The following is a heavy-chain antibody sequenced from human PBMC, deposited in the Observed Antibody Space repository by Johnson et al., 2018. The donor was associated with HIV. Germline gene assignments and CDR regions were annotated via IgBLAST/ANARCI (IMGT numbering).Heavy chain of an antibody. Sequence: QVQLVESGGGVVQPGTSLRLSWAASGFTFSSFAMHWVRQAPGKGLEWMAFISYDGSNKYFTDSVRGRFTISRDNSKNTLFLQMNSLRAEDTAVYYCVRRFYDSSAFDIWGQGTLVTVSS. CDR1: GFTFSSFA. J-gene: IGHJ3*02. D-gene: IGHD3-22*01. CDR3: VRRFYDSSAFDI. V-gene: IGHV3-30-3*01. CDR2: ISYDGSNK.